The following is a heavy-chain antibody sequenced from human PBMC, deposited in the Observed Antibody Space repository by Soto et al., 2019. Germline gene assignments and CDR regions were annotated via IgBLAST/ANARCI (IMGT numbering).Heavy chain of an antibody. Sequence: GGSLRLSCAASGFTFSSYGMHWVRQAPGKGLEWVAVIWYDGSNKYYADSVKGRFTISRDNSKNTLYLQMNSLRAEDTAVYYCARELGLDNQVFSYYYGMDVWGQGTTVTVSS. V-gene: IGHV3-33*01. CDR3: ARELGLDNQVFSYYYGMDV. CDR1: GFTFSSYG. D-gene: IGHD3-16*01. J-gene: IGHJ6*02. CDR2: IWYDGSNK.